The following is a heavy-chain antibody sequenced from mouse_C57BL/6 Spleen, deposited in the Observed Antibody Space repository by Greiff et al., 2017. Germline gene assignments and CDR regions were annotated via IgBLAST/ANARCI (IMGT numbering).Heavy chain of an antibody. J-gene: IGHJ4*01. Sequence: VKVVESGAELVKPGASVKLSCKASGYTFTEYTIHWVKQRSGQGLEWIGWFYPGSGSIKYNEKFKDKATLTADKSSSTVYMELSRLTSEDSAVYVCARHEDPITTVEGSYAMDDWGQGTSVTVSS. CDR2: FYPGSGSI. D-gene: IGHD1-1*01. CDR1: GYTFTEYT. V-gene: IGHV1-62-2*01. CDR3: ARHEDPITTVEGSYAMDD.